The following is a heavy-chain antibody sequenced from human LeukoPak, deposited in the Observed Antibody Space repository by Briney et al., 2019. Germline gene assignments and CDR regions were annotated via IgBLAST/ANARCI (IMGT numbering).Heavy chain of an antibody. CDR1: GGSIGTYY. V-gene: IGHV4-4*07. CDR2: IYTGGIT. D-gene: IGHD5-24*01. Sequence: PSETLSLTCTVSGGSIGTYYWTWIRQPAGKGLEWIGRIYTGGITNYKPSLKSRVTISVDTSKNQFSLKLSSVTAADTAVYYCARHRRDGSPTQDWGQGILVTVSS. CDR3: ARHRRDGSPTQD. J-gene: IGHJ4*02.